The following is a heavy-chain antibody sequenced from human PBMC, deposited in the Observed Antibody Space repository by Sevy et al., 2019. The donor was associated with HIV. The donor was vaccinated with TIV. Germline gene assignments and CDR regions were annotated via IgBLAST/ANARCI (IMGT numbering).Heavy chain of an antibody. CDR1: GFTFSSNW. CDR3: ARAQQVTMLVVIGGLYFDL. D-gene: IGHD2-21*01. Sequence: GGSLRLSCATSGFTFSSNWMTWVRQAPGKGLEWVANVKQDMSEKYYAASVKGRFTISRDKAKNSLYLEMNSLRAEDPAVYYCARAQQVTMLVVIGGLYFDLWGQGTLVTVSS. J-gene: IGHJ4*02. V-gene: IGHV3-7*01. CDR2: VKQDMSEK.